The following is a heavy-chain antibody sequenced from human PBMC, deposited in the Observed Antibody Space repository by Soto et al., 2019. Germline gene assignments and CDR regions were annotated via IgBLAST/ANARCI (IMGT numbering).Heavy chain of an antibody. CDR3: ARGVGSLDF. D-gene: IGHD6-13*01. V-gene: IGHV3-53*01. J-gene: IGHJ4*02. CDR1: GFTVSTNY. CDR2: IYRDGTT. Sequence: VQMVESGGGLIQPGGSLRLSCAASGFTVSTNYMTWVRQAPGKGLEWVSVIYRDGTTYYADSVKGRFTISRDNSKNTLFLQMNSLRVEDTAVYYCARGVGSLDFGGQGTLVTVSS.